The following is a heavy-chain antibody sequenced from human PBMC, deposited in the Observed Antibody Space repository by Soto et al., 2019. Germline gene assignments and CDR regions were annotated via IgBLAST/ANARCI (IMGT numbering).Heavy chain of an antibody. CDR2: IYHSGGT. CDR1: GSSISIGYY. Sequence: SETLSLTCAISGSSISIGYYWGWIRQPPGKGLEWIGTIYHSGGTYSSPSLKDRVTISLDTSKNQISLRLRSVTAADTAIYYCARTLYCSGGFCSPLRGMDVWGQGTTVTVSS. J-gene: IGHJ6*02. D-gene: IGHD2-15*01. V-gene: IGHV4-38-2*01. CDR3: ARTLYCSGGFCSPLRGMDV.